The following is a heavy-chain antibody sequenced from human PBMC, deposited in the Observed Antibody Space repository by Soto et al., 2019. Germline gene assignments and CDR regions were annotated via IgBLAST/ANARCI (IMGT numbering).Heavy chain of an antibody. CDR2: MNPNSGNT. V-gene: IGHV1-8*01. Sequence: QVQLVQSGAEVKKPGASVKVSCKASGYTFTSYDINWVRQAPGQGLEWMGWMNPNSGNTAYAQKFQGRVTMTRNTSISTAYMELSSLRSEDTAVYYWARERVGAMVDWGQGTLVTVSS. J-gene: IGHJ4*02. CDR3: ARERVGAMVD. D-gene: IGHD1-26*01. CDR1: GYTFTSYD.